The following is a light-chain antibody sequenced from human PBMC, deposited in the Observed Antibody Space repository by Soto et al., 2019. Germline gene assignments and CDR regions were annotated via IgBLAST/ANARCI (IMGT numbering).Light chain of an antibody. CDR3: QQYNNWPPG. Sequence: ETVMTQSPVTLSVSPGERATLSCRASQSVSSNLAWYQQKPGQAPRLLIYGASTRDTGIPARFSGSGSGTEFTLTISSLQSEDFAVYYCQQYNNWPPGFGQGTKVDIK. CDR1: QSVSSN. V-gene: IGKV3-15*01. J-gene: IGKJ1*01. CDR2: GAS.